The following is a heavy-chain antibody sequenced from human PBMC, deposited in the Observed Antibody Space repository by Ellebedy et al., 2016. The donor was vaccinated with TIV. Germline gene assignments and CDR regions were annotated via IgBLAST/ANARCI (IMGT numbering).Heavy chain of an antibody. J-gene: IGHJ4*02. CDR2: ITHDGSKK. D-gene: IGHD3-16*01. CDR1: GFTFSSYG. Sequence: GESLKISXAASGFTFSSYGMHWVRQGTGKGLEWVASITHDGSKKYYEDSVKGRFTISRDNSKNSLYLQMNSLRAEDTAVYYCARDMDVGGSYGADYWGQGTLVTVSS. CDR3: ARDMDVGGSYGADY. V-gene: IGHV3-30*03.